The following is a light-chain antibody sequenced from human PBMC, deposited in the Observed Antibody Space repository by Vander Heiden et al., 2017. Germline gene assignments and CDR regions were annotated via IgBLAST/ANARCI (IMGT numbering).Light chain of an antibody. CDR2: DAS. Sequence: EIVLTQSPATLSLSPAERAALSCRASQRVSSYLAWYQQKPGQAPRLLIYDASNRATVIPARFSGSGSGTDFTLTISSLEPEDFAVYYCQQRSNWITFGPGTKVDIK. J-gene: IGKJ3*01. CDR3: QQRSNWIT. V-gene: IGKV3-11*01. CDR1: QRVSSY.